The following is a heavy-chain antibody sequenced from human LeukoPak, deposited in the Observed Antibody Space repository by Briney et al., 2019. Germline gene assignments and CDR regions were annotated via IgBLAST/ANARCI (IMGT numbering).Heavy chain of an antibody. D-gene: IGHD3-3*01. Sequence: GGSLRLSCAASGFTFSKSWMSWLRQTPEKGLEWVANIKEDGSAKYYVDSVKGRFTISRDNAKNSLYLQMNSLRAEDTAVYYCAKDDEGYYWGQGSLVTVSS. J-gene: IGHJ4*02. CDR3: AKDDEGYY. V-gene: IGHV3-7*04. CDR2: IKEDGSAK. CDR1: GFTFSKSW.